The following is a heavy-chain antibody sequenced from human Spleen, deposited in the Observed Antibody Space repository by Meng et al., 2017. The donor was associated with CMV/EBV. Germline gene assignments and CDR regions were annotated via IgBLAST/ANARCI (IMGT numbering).Heavy chain of an antibody. V-gene: IGHV3-30*04. CDR3: ARESRGYCSTTSRYRFQGYYGMDV. D-gene: IGHD2-2*02. CDR2: IAYDGSNK. CDR1: GFTFSSYA. Sequence: GGSLRLSCAVSGFTFSSYAMHWVRQVPGKGLEWVAVIAYDGSNKYYADSVKGRFTISRDNSKNTLYLQMNSLRAEDTAVYYCARESRGYCSTTSRYRFQGYYGMDVWGQGTTVTVSS. J-gene: IGHJ6*02.